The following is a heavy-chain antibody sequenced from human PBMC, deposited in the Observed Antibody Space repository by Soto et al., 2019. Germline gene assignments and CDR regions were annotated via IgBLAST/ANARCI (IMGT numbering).Heavy chain of an antibody. J-gene: IGHJ6*03. D-gene: IGHD3-10*01. CDR2: IKSKTEGGTT. CDR3: TTETDYYGSGSSRGWSVYMDV. Sequence: PGGSLRLSCSASGFTFGNAFMSWVRQAPGKGLEWVGRIKSKTEGGTTDYAAPVKARFTISRDDSKTKVYLQMNSLKTEDTAVYYCTTETDYYGSGSSRGWSVYMDVWGKGTTVTVSS. CDR1: GFTFGNAF. V-gene: IGHV3-15*01.